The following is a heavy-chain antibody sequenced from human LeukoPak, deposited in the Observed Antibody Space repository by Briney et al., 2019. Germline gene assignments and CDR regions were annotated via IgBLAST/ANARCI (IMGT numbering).Heavy chain of an antibody. J-gene: IGHJ4*02. CDR1: GFTFSSYV. CDR3: AKDGLRYFDWLFRYKNYFDY. V-gene: IGHV3-30*18. D-gene: IGHD3-9*01. Sequence: GGSLRHSCAASGFTFSSYVMQWVGQAPGKGLAGVAVISYDGSNKYYADSVKGRFTISRDNSKNTLYLQMNSLRAEDTAVYYCAKDGLRYFDWLFRYKNYFDYWGQGTLVTVSS. CDR2: ISYDGSNK.